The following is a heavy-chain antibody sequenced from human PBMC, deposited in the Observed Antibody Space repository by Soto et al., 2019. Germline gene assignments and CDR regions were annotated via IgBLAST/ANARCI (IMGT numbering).Heavy chain of an antibody. CDR3: ASPNPVIVVVELPYYYYGMDV. V-gene: IGHV1-69*13. J-gene: IGHJ6*02. CDR1: GGTFSSYA. Sequence: SVKVSCKASGGTFSSYAISWVRQAPGQGLEWMGGIIPIFGTANYAQKFQGRVTITADESTSTAYMELSSLRSEDTAVYYCASPNPVIVVVELPYYYYGMDVWGQGTTVTVSS. D-gene: IGHD3-22*01. CDR2: IIPIFGTA.